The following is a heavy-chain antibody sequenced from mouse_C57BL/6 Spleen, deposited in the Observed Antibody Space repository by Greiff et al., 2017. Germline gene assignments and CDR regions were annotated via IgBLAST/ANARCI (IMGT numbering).Heavy chain of an antibody. CDR3: ARYEFTTVHWYFDV. Sequence: QVQLKESGPELVKPGASVKISCKASGYAFSSSWMNWVKQRPGKGLEWIGRIYPGDGDTNYNGKFKGKATLTADKSSSTAYMQLSSLTSEDSAVYFCARYEFTTVHWYFDVWGTGTTVTVSS. D-gene: IGHD1-1*01. V-gene: IGHV1-82*01. CDR2: IYPGDGDT. CDR1: GYAFSSSW. J-gene: IGHJ1*03.